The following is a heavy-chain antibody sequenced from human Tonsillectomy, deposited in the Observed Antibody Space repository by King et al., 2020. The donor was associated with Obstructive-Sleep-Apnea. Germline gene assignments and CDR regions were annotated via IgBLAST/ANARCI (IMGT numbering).Heavy chain of an antibody. CDR2: IYSGGST. D-gene: IGHD3-10*01. CDR3: ARDVNYYDSGSSLDY. CDR1: GFTFGSNY. Sequence: VQLVESGGGLVQPGGSLRLSCAASGFTFGSNYMSWVRQAPGKGLEWVSIIYSGGSTYYADSVKGRFTISRDNSKNTLYLQMNSLRAEDTAVYYCARDVNYYDSGSSLDYWGQGTLVTVSS. V-gene: IGHV3-66*01. J-gene: IGHJ4*02.